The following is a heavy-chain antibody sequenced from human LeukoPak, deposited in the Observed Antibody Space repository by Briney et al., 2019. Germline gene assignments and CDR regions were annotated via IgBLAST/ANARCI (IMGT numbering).Heavy chain of an antibody. D-gene: IGHD5-24*01. CDR2: IRYDGSNK. CDR3: ARGDGYNSRYYYYYMDV. J-gene: IGHJ6*03. CDR1: GFTFSSYG. Sequence: GGSLRLSCAASGFTFSSYGMHWVRQAPGKGLEWVAFIRYDGSNKYYADSVKGRFTISRDNSKNTLYLQMNSLRAEDTAVYYCARGDGYNSRYYYYYMDVWGKGTTVTVSS. V-gene: IGHV3-30*02.